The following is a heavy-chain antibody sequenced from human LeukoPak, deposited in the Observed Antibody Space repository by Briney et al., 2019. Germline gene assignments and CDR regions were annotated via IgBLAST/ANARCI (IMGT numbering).Heavy chain of an antibody. J-gene: IGHJ5*02. CDR1: GYTFTSYY. CDR2: INPSGGST. CDR3: ARESDYYGSGSSLNWFDP. D-gene: IGHD3-10*01. V-gene: IGHV1-46*01. Sequence: SVKVSFKSSGYTFTSYYMHWVRHAPGQGLEWMGIINPSGGSTSYAHKVQGRVTMTMHTSTSTVYMELSSMRSEETAVYYCARESDYYGSGSSLNWFDPWGQGTLVTVSS.